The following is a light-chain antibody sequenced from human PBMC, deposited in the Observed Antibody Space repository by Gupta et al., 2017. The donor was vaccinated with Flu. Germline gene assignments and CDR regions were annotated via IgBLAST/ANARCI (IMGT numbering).Light chain of an antibody. V-gene: IGLV3-19*01. Sequence: SSELTQDPAVSVALGQTVRITCQGDSLRTYYATWYQQKPGLAPTVVIYLKNKRPSGIPDRFSGTSSGNTASLTITGAQAEDEADYYCNSRDTSEERWVFGGGTKLTVL. CDR3: NSRDTSEERWV. CDR1: SLRTYY. J-gene: IGLJ3*02. CDR2: LKN.